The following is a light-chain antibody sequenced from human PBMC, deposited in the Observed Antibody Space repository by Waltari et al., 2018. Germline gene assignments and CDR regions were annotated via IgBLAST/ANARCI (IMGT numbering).Light chain of an antibody. CDR3: QQRSIWPLT. V-gene: IGKV3-11*01. CDR1: QSVRSY. Sequence: EMVLTQSPATRSLSAGERATLSCRASQSVRSYLAWYQQKPGQAPRLLIYDASNRATGIPARFSGSGSGTDFTLTISSLEPEDFAIYYCQQRSIWPLTFGGGTKVDIK. CDR2: DAS. J-gene: IGKJ4*01.